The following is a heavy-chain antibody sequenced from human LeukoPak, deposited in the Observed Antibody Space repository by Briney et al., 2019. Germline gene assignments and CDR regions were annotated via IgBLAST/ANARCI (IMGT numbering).Heavy chain of an antibody. CDR3: ARGQLERWLQLIRLYYFDY. CDR2: ISSNGGST. Sequence: PGGTLRLSCAASGFTFSSYAMHWVRQAPGKGLEYVSAISSNGGSTYYANSVKGRFTISRDNSKNTLYLQMGSLRAEDMAVYYCARGQLERWLQLIRLYYFDYWGQGTLVTVSS. V-gene: IGHV3-64*01. D-gene: IGHD5-24*01. CDR1: GFTFSSYA. J-gene: IGHJ4*02.